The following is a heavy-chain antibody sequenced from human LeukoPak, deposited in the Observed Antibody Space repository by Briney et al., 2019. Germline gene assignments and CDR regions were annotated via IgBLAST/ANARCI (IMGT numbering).Heavy chain of an antibody. V-gene: IGHV6-1*01. Sequence: SQTLSLTCAISGDSVSSNSAAWNWIRQSPSRGLDWLGRTYYRSKWYNYYAVSVQLRININPNTSKNQFSLQLNSVTPEDTAVYYCASQVFVAGTAMGPYPFDYWGQGTLVTVSS. J-gene: IGHJ4*02. CDR2: TYYRSKWYN. D-gene: IGHD6-19*01. CDR1: GDSVSSNSAA. CDR3: ASQVFVAGTAMGPYPFDY.